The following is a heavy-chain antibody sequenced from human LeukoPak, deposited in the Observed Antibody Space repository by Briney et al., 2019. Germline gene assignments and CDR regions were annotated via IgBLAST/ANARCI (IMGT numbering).Heavy chain of an antibody. D-gene: IGHD3-3*02. CDR1: GYTFTSYG. CDR3: ARGLEHFLTGYPHYYYYMDV. Sequence: GASVKVSCKASGYTFTSYGISWVRQAPGQGLEWMGWISAYNGNTNYAQKLQGRVTMTTDTSTSTAYMELRSLRSEDTAVYYCARGLEHFLTGYPHYYYYMDVWGKGTTVTVSS. CDR2: ISAYNGNT. J-gene: IGHJ6*03. V-gene: IGHV1-18*01.